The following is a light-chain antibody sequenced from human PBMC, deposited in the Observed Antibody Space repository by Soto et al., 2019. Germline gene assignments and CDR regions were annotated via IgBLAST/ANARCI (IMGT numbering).Light chain of an antibody. Sequence: DIQMTQSPSSLSASVGDRVTITCRASQSISRYLNWYQQIPGKAPKLLIYAASTLQSGVPSRFSGSGSGTDFTLTISSLQPEEFATYYCQQSYEIPLTSGEGTKVEIK. CDR3: QQSYEIPLT. V-gene: IGKV1-39*01. CDR2: AAS. J-gene: IGKJ4*01. CDR1: QSISRY.